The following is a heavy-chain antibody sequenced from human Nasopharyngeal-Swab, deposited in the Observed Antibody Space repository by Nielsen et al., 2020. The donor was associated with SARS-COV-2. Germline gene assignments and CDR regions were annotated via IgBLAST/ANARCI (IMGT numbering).Heavy chain of an antibody. CDR1: GGSLSGYY. CDR3: ARGVPLYSSSWFGS. V-gene: IGHV4-34*01. CDR2: INHSGST. J-gene: IGHJ5*01. Sequence: SETLSLTCAVFGGSLSGYYWSWIRQPPGKGLEWIGEINHSGSTKSNPSLKSRVTISVDTSKNRFSLKLSSVTAADTAVYYCARGVPLYSSSWFGSWGQGTLVTVSS. D-gene: IGHD6-13*01.